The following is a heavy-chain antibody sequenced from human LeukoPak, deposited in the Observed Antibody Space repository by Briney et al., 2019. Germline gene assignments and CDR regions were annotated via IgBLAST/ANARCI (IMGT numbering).Heavy chain of an antibody. CDR3: AREGITITLWAFDI. D-gene: IGHD3-10*01. V-gene: IGHV3-48*03. Sequence: GGSLRLSCAASGFTFSSYEMNWVRQAPGKGLEWVSYISSSGSTIYYADSVKGRFTISRDNAKNSLYLQMNSLRAEDTAVYYCAREGITITLWAFDIWGQGTMVTVSS. CDR2: ISSSGSTI. J-gene: IGHJ3*02. CDR1: GFTFSSYE.